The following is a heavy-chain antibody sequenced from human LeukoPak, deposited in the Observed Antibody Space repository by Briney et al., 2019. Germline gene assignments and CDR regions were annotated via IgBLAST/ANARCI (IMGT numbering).Heavy chain of an antibody. CDR1: GFTFSSYA. D-gene: IGHD6-13*01. CDR2: ISGSGGST. Sequence: GGSLRLSCAASGFTFSSYAMSWVRQAPGKGLEWVSAISGSGGSTYYADSVKGRFTISRDNSKNTLYLQMNSLRAEDTAVYYCAKAMTSSSWTGADYRGQGTLVTVSS. V-gene: IGHV3-23*01. J-gene: IGHJ4*02. CDR3: AKAMTSSSWTGADY.